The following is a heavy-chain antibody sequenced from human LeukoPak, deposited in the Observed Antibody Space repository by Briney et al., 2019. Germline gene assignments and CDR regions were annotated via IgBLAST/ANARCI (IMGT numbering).Heavy chain of an antibody. V-gene: IGHV4-4*02. Sequence: SETLSLICAVSGGSISSSDWWSWVRQPPGRGLEWIGYIWRSDHTNYNPSLKSRVTMSLDKSKNQFSLKLSSVTAADTAVYYCARDPHCSSTNCPFDFWGQGTLVIVSS. CDR1: GGSISSSDW. CDR2: IWRSDHT. CDR3: ARDPHCSSTNCPFDF. J-gene: IGHJ4*02. D-gene: IGHD2-2*01.